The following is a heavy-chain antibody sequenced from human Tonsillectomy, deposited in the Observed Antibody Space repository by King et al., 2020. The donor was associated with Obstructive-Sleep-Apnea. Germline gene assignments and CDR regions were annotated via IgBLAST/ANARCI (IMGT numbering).Heavy chain of an antibody. CDR1: GFTFSNYA. V-gene: IGHV3-30*04. J-gene: IGHJ6*02. Sequence: QLVQSGGGVVQPGKSLRLSCAASGFTFSNYAMHWVRQAPGKGLEWVAVISYDGSNKYYADSVKGLLTISRDNSKNTLYLQMNSLKTEDTAVYYCHGDYYYYGMDVWGQGTTVTVSS. D-gene: IGHD3-10*01. CDR2: ISYDGSNK. CDR3: HGDYYYYGMDV.